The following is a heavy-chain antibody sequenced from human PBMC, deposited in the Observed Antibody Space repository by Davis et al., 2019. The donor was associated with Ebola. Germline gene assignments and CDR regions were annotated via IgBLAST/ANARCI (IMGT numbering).Heavy chain of an antibody. Sequence: SVQVSCKASGYTVTGYYMHWVRQTPGQGLEWMGWINPNSGGTNYAQKFQGRVTMTRDTSISTAYMELSRLRSDDTAVYYCARGGEAYGDYASDYWGQGTLVTVSS. CDR3: ARGGEAYGDYASDY. CDR1: GYTVTGYY. J-gene: IGHJ4*02. D-gene: IGHD4-17*01. CDR2: INPNSGGT. V-gene: IGHV1-2*02.